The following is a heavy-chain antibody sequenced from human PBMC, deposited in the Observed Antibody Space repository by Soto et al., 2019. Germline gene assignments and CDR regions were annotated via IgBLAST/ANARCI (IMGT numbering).Heavy chain of an antibody. J-gene: IGHJ6*02. CDR3: TTLSYLYYDGMDV. CDR1: GFTFSNAW. V-gene: IGHV3-15*01. Sequence: GGSLRLSCEASGFTFSNAWMNWVRQGPGKGLEWLGRIKSKVDGGTADYGAATKGRFSISRDDLKNMLYLQMSSLKPDDTAVYYCTTLSYLYYDGMDVWGQGTTVTVSS. D-gene: IGHD2-2*01. CDR2: IKSKVDGGTA.